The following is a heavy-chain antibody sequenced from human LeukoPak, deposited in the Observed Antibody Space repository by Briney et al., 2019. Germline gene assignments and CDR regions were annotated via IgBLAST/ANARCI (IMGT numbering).Heavy chain of an antibody. Sequence: GGSLRLSCAASGFTVHSNYMSWVRQAPGKGLEWVSVIDRSGVTHYADSVKGRFTISRDNSKNTLYLQMNSLRAEDTRVYYCAKDYRAHPLRPNWLDPWGQGTLVTVSS. V-gene: IGHV3-53*01. J-gene: IGHJ5*02. CDR2: IDRSGVT. D-gene: IGHD1-26*01. CDR1: GFTVHSNY. CDR3: AKDYRAHPLRPNWLDP.